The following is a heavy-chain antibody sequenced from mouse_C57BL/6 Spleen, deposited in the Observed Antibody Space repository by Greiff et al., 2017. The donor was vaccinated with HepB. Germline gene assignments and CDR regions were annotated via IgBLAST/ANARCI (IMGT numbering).Heavy chain of an antibody. D-gene: IGHD1-1*01. Sequence: QVQLQQSGPELVKPGASVKISCKASGYAFSSSWMNWVKQRPGKGLEWIGRIYPGDGDTNYNGKFKGKATLTADKSSSTAYMQLSSLTSEDSAVYFCASRFITTVVARAMDYWGQGTSVTVSS. CDR1: GYAFSSSW. CDR3: ASRFITTVVARAMDY. J-gene: IGHJ4*01. CDR2: IYPGDGDT. V-gene: IGHV1-82*01.